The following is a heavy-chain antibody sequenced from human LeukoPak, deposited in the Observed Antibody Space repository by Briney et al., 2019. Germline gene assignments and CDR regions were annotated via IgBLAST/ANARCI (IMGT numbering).Heavy chain of an antibody. CDR2: ISYDGSNK. D-gene: IGHD6-13*01. Sequence: GRSLRLFCAASGFTFSSYAMHWVRQAPGKGLEWVAVISYDGSNKYYADSVKGRFTISRDNSKNTLYLQMNSLRAGDTAVYYCARDGGGSSIWALYYYYYYGMDVWGQGTTVTVSS. CDR1: GFTFSSYA. J-gene: IGHJ6*02. CDR3: ARDGGGSSIWALYYYYYYGMDV. V-gene: IGHV3-30-3*01.